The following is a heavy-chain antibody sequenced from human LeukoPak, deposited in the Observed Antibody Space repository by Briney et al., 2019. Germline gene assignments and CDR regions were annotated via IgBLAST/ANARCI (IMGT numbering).Heavy chain of an antibody. Sequence: GGSLRLSCAASGFTFSSYAMHWVRQAPGKGLEYVSAISSNGGSTYYANSVKGRFTISRDNSKNTLYLQMGSLRAEDMAVYYCAKALGGRYYYYGMDVWGQGTTVTVSS. CDR2: ISSNGGST. CDR1: GFTFSSYA. CDR3: AKALGGRYYYYGMDV. J-gene: IGHJ6*02. V-gene: IGHV3-64*01. D-gene: IGHD4-23*01.